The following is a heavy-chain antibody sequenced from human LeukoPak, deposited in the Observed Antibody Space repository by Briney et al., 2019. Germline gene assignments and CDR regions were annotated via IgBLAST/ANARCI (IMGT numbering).Heavy chain of an antibody. CDR2: INSDGSST. D-gene: IGHD3-16*01. CDR3: ARDGGDGRFGAFDI. Sequence: GGSLRLSCAASGFTFSSYWMHWVRQAPGKGLVWVSRINSDGSSTIYADSVKGRFTFSRDNAKNTLYLQMNSLRAEDTAVHYCARDGGDGRFGAFDIWGQGTMVTVSS. CDR1: GFTFSSYW. J-gene: IGHJ3*02. V-gene: IGHV3-74*01.